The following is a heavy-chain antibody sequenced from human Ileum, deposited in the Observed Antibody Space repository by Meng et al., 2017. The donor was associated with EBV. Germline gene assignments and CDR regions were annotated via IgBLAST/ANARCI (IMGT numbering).Heavy chain of an antibody. V-gene: IGHV3-53*01. CDR3: ARGGWIVPVD. CDR1: GFSVSSNY. J-gene: IGHJ4*02. CDR2: IYSGGST. Sequence: LVCSGEVLIQPGGSLSLSFAASGFSVSSNYMGLVRQTPGKGLEWLSIIYSGGSTYYADSVKGRFTISRDNSKNTLYLQMNNLRVDDTAVHYCARGGWIVPVDWGQGTLVTVSS. D-gene: IGHD2-2*03.